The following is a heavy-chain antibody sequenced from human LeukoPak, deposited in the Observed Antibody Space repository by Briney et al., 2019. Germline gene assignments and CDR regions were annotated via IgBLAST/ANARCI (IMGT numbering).Heavy chain of an antibody. Sequence: ASVKVSCKASGYTFTSYYMHWVRQAPGQGLEWMGIINPSGGSTSYAQKFQGRVAMTRDTSTSTVYMELSSLRSEDTAVYYCARDSGIYDSSGYYDYWGQGTLVTVSS. CDR2: INPSGGST. D-gene: IGHD3-22*01. CDR1: GYTFTSYY. CDR3: ARDSGIYDSSGYYDY. J-gene: IGHJ4*02. V-gene: IGHV1-46*01.